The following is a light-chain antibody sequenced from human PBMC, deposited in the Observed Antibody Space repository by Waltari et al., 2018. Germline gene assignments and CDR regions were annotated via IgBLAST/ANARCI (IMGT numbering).Light chain of an antibody. Sequence: DIQMTQSPSTLSASVGDRVTITCRASQSISSWLAWYQQKPGKAPKLLIYKASSLESGVPSRFSGSGSGTEFTLTISRLEPEDFAVYYCQQYGSTTRTFGQGTKVEIK. CDR2: KAS. V-gene: IGKV1-5*03. CDR1: QSISSW. CDR3: QQYGSTTRT. J-gene: IGKJ1*01.